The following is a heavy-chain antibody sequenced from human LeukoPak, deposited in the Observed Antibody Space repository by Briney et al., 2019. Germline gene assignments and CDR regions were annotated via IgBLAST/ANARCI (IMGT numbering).Heavy chain of an antibody. D-gene: IGHD5-12*01. CDR3: ARGNYGGYFIDY. J-gene: IGHJ4*02. CDR1: GFTVSNNY. Sequence: GGSLRLSCAASGFTVSNNYRSWVRQAPGEGLEWVSVIYSGGTTYYADSVKGRFTISRDNSKNTLYLQMNSLRAEDTAVYYCARGNYGGYFIDYWGQRTLVTVSS. V-gene: IGHV3-53*01. CDR2: IYSGGTT.